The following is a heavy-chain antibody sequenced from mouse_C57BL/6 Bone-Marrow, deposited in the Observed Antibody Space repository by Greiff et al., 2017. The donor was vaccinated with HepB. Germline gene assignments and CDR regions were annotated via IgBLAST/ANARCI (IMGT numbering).Heavy chain of an antibody. J-gene: IGHJ3*01. V-gene: IGHV5-6*01. D-gene: IGHD2-2*01. CDR2: ISSGGSYT. CDR1: GFTFSSYG. CDR3: ARQRSTMVTAWFAY. Sequence: EVQVVESGGDLVKPGGSLKLSCAASGFTFSSYGMSWVRQTPDKRLEWVATISSGGSYTCYPDSVKGRFTISRDNAKNTLYLQMSSLKSEDTAMYYCARQRSTMVTAWFAYWGQGTLVTVSA.